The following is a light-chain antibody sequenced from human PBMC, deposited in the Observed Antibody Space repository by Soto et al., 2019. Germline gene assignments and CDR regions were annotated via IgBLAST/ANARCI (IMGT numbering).Light chain of an antibody. J-gene: IGLJ3*02. CDR2: EVT. V-gene: IGLV2-8*01. CDR3: SSNAGSNKRV. CDR1: SSDIGGYNY. Sequence: QSALTQPPSASGSPGQSVTISCTGTSSDIGGYNYVSWYQHHPGKAPKLMIYEVTKRPSGVPDRFSGSKSGNTASLTVSGLQAEDEADYYCSSNAGSNKRVFGGATKLTVL.